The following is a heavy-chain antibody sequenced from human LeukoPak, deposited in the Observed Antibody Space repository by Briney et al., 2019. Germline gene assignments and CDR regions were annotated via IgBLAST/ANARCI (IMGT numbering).Heavy chain of an antibody. J-gene: IGHJ6*02. V-gene: IGHV4-39*01. Sequence: PSETLSLTCTVSGGSIYSSGYYWGWIRQPPGKGLEWIGSTYYSGSTYYNPSLKSRVTVSVDTSKNRISLKLNSVTAADTAVFYCARSNGLGGYYYGLDVRGQGTTVTVSS. CDR2: TYYSGST. D-gene: IGHD2-15*01. CDR3: ARSNGLGGYYYGLDV. CDR1: GGSIYSSGYY.